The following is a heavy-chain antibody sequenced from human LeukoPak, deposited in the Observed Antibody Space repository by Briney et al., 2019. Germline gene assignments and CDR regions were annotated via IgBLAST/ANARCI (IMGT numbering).Heavy chain of an antibody. V-gene: IGHV1-24*01. J-gene: IGHJ4*02. CDR3: ATDRVYRSSGRSWGVFDY. D-gene: IGHD6-19*01. CDR2: FDSENNKM. CDR1: GYSLSVLS. Sequence: ASVKVSCKLSGYSLSVLSIHWVRGAPGEGLEWMGGFDSENNKMVYSQKFQGRVTMTEDTSADTAYMELTSLRSEDTAVYFCATDRVYRSSGRSWGVFDYWGQGTLVIVSS.